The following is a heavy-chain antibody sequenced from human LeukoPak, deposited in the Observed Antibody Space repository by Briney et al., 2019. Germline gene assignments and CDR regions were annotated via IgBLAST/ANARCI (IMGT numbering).Heavy chain of an antibody. D-gene: IGHD3-16*01. V-gene: IGHV3-21*01. CDR2: ISSSSSYM. CDR1: GFTFNSYN. J-gene: IGHJ4*02. Sequence: GGSLRLSCVASGFTFNSYNMNWVRQAPGEGLEWVSSISSSSSYMYSADSVEGRFTISRDNAKNSLYLQVNSLRAEDTAVYYCARDWVDYWGQGTLVTVSS. CDR3: ARDWVDY.